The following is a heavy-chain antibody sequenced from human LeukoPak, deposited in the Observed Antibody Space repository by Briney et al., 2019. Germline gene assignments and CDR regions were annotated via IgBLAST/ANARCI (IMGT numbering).Heavy chain of an antibody. CDR1: GFTFSSYS. CDR3: AKDSGSSGWSGGFGY. J-gene: IGHJ4*02. Sequence: GGSLRLSCAASGFTFSSYSMNWVRQAPGKGLEWVSSISTSSNYIYYADSVKGRFTISRDNSKNTVYLHMNSLRAEDTAIYYCAKDSGSSGWSGGFGYWGQGTLVTVSS. CDR2: ISTSSNYI. V-gene: IGHV3-21*04. D-gene: IGHD6-19*01.